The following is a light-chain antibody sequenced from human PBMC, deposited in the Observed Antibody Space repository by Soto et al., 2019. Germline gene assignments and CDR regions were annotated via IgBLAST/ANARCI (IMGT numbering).Light chain of an antibody. CDR2: YDS. J-gene: IGLJ3*02. CDR3: QVWHTSSDHRGV. CDR1: NIGSKD. Sequence: SYELTQPPSGSVAPGKTARIPCGGNNIGSKDVHWYQQKPGQAPVLVIYYDSDRPSGIPERFSGSNSGNTATLTISRVEAGYEADYYCQVWHTSSDHRGVFGGGTKVTVL. V-gene: IGLV3-21*04.